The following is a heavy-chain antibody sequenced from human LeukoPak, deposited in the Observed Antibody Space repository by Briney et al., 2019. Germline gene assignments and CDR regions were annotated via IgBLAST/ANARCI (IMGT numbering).Heavy chain of an antibody. J-gene: IGHJ4*02. D-gene: IGHD3-3*01. CDR2: ISGSGGST. CDR3: AKRYDDFWTHFDS. Sequence: PGGSLRLSCGASGFTFSSYAMSWVRQAPGKGLEWVSGISGSGGSTYNADSVKGRFTISRDNSKNTLYLQMNSLRAEDTAIYYCAKRYDDFWTHFDSWGQGTLVTVSS. CDR1: GFTFSSYA. V-gene: IGHV3-23*01.